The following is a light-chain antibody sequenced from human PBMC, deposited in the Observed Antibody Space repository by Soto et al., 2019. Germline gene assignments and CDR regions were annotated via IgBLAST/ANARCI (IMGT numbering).Light chain of an antibody. V-gene: IGLV1-51*02. J-gene: IGLJ1*01. CDR3: GTWDSSLSAYV. Sequence: QSVLTQPPSGSAAPGQKVTISCSGSSSNIGNNYVSWYQQLPGTAPKLLIYENNKRPSGIPDRFSGSKSGTSATLGITGLQTGDEADYYCGTWDSSLSAYVFGTGTKVT. CDR1: SSNIGNNY. CDR2: ENN.